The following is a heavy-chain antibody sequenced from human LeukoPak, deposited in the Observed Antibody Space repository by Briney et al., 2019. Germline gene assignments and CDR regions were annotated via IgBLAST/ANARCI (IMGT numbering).Heavy chain of an antibody. J-gene: IGHJ4*02. D-gene: IGHD5-24*01. Sequence: GGSLRLSCAASGFTLSPYWMHWVRQAPGKGPVWVARISTGGGSTTYADSVKGRFTISRDNSKNTLHLQMNSLRAEDTAVYYCARDRRDGSAAMVSINYYFDYWGQGTLVTVSS. CDR1: GFTLSPYW. CDR2: ISTGGGST. CDR3: ARDRRDGSAAMVSINYYFDY. V-gene: IGHV3-74*01.